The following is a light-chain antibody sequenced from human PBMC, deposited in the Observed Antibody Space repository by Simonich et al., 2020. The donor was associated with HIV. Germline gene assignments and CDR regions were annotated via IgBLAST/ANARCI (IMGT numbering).Light chain of an antibody. V-gene: IGLV2-14*01. CDR1: SSDIGGYNY. J-gene: IGLJ2*01. Sequence: QAALTQPASVSGSPGQSITISCTGTSSDIGGYNYVSWYQQHPGKAPKHMIYDVRARPTGFSNRFSGSKSGNTASLTISGLRAEDEADYYCSSYTSSSTWIFGGGTKLTVL. CDR2: DVR. CDR3: SSYTSSSTWI.